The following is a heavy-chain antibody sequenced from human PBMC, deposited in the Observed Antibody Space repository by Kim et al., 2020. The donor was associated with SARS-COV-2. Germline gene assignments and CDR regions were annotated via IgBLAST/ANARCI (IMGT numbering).Heavy chain of an antibody. J-gene: IGHJ6*02. V-gene: IGHV3-33*06. CDR1: GFTFSSYA. CDR2: IWYDGSNK. D-gene: IGHD3-3*01. Sequence: GGSLRLSCAASGFTFSSYAMHWVRQAPGKGLEWVAVIWYDGSNKYYADSVKGRFTISRDNSKNTLYLQMNSLRAEDTAVYYCAKASIFGVVDDYYYGMDVWGQGTTGTVSS. CDR3: AKASIFGVVDDYYYGMDV.